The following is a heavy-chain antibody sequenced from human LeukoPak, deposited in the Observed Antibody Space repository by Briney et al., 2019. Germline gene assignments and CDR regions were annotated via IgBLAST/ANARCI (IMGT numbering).Heavy chain of an antibody. J-gene: IGHJ4*02. CDR3: AKDGGVWFGESNDY. Sequence: GGSLRLSCAASGFTFSSYAMHWVRQAPGKGLEWVAVISYDGSNKYYADSVKGRFTISRDNSKNTLYLQMNSLRAEDTAVYYCAKDGGVWFGESNDYWGQGTLVTVSS. V-gene: IGHV3-30*04. D-gene: IGHD3-10*01. CDR1: GFTFSSYA. CDR2: ISYDGSNK.